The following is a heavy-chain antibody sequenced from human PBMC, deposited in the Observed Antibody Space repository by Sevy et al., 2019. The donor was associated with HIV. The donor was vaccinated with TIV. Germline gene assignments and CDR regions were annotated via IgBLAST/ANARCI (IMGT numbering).Heavy chain of an antibody. CDR1: GFTFSDYY. V-gene: IGHV3-11*06. CDR3: ARVRYNYGQHYFDY. CDR2: RSSRNSYT. J-gene: IGHJ4*02. Sequence: GGSLRLACTASGFTFSDYYMSWIRRAPGKGLEWVSYRSSRNSYTNYAGSVKGRFTISRDNAKNSLYLQMNSLRAEDTAVYYCARVRYNYGQHYFDYWGQGTLVTVSS. D-gene: IGHD5-18*01.